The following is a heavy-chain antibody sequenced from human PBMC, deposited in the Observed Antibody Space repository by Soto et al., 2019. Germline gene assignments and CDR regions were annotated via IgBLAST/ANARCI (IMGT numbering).Heavy chain of an antibody. Sequence: GGSLRLSCAASGFMFNNYAMNGVRQAPGEGLQWVAGISASGVSTYYADSVKGRFIISRDNSKNTLYLQMNSLRAEDTAVYYCARHPGIANYYYGMDVWGQGTTVTVSS. CDR1: GFMFNNYA. CDR3: ARHPGIANYYYGMDV. J-gene: IGHJ6*02. D-gene: IGHD6-13*01. CDR2: ISASGVST. V-gene: IGHV3-23*01.